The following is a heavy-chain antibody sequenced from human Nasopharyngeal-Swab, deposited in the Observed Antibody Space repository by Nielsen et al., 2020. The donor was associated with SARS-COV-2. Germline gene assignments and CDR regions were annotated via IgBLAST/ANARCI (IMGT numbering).Heavy chain of an antibody. J-gene: IGHJ4*02. CDR3: ARERGNSLDY. V-gene: IGHV3-7*01. Sequence: GESLKISCAASGFTCSSYWMSWVRQAPGKGLEWVANIKQDGSEKYYVDSVKGRFTISRDNAKNSLYLQMNSLRAEDTAVYYRARERGNSLDYWGQGTLVTVSS. CDR1: GFTCSSYW. CDR2: IKQDGSEK. D-gene: IGHD4-23*01.